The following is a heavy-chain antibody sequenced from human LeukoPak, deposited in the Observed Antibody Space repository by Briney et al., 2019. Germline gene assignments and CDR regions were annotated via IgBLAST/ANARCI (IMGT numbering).Heavy chain of an antibody. V-gene: IGHV1-46*01. D-gene: IGHD2-15*01. CDR1: GYTFTSYY. J-gene: IGHJ6*02. Sequence: ASVKVSCKASGYTFTSYYMHWVRQAPGQGLEWMGIINPSGGSTSYAQKFQGRVTITADESTSTAYMELSSLRSEDTAVYYCARKVVVDNYYYYGMDVWGQGTTVTVSS. CDR3: ARKVVVDNYYYYGMDV. CDR2: INPSGGST.